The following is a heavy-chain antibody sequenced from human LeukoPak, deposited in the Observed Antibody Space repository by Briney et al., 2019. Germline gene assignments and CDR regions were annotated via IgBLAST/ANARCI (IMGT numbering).Heavy chain of an antibody. Sequence: SVKVSRKASGFTFTSSSIQWVRQARGQRLEWIGWIVVGSGNTNSAQKFQERVTITRDMSTSTAYMELSSLRSEDTAVYYCAADYQDLDAFDIWGQGTMVTVSS. CDR3: AADYQDLDAFDI. V-gene: IGHV1-58*02. J-gene: IGHJ3*02. D-gene: IGHD3/OR15-3a*01. CDR1: GFTFTSSS. CDR2: IVVGSGNT.